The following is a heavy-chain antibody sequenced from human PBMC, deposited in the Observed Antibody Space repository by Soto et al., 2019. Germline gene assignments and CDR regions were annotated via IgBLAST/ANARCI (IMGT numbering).Heavy chain of an antibody. CDR3: ARHFLVRWFDP. V-gene: IGHV4-39*01. CDR2: IYYSGST. CDR1: GGSISSSSYY. J-gene: IGHJ5*02. D-gene: IGHD6-13*01. Sequence: SETLSLTCTVSGGSISSSSYYWGWIRQPPGKGLEWIGSIYYSGSTYYKPSLKSRVTISVDTSKNQFSLKLSSVTAADTAVYYCARHFLVRWFDPWGQGTLVTVSS.